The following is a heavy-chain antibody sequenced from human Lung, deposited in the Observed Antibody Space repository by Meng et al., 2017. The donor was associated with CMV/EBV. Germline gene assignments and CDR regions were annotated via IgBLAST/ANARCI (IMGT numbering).Heavy chain of an antibody. D-gene: IGHD6-6*01. CDR1: GFTFSSYS. CDR2: ISSSSSYI. Sequence: GEXXKISCAASGFTFSSYSMNWVRQAPGKGLEWVSFISSSSSYIYYGDSVKGRFTISRDKAKNSLYLQMNSLRAEDTAVYYCARAPGAARSEYGMDVWGQGTXVTVSS. CDR3: ARAPGAARSEYGMDV. J-gene: IGHJ6*02. V-gene: IGHV3-21*05.